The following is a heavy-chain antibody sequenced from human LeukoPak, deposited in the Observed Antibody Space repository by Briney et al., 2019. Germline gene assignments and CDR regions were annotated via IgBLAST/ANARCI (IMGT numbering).Heavy chain of an antibody. D-gene: IGHD2-2*02. V-gene: IGHV3-30*02. CDR1: GFTFSSYG. Sequence: GSLRLSCAASGFTFSSYGMHWVRQAPGKGLEWVAFIWYDGSNKYYADSVKGRFTISRDNSKNTPYLQMNSLRAEDTAVYYCAKDVVHRSSTSCYRMGYYYYYMDVWGKGTTVTVSS. CDR2: IWYDGSNK. CDR3: AKDVVHRSSTSCYRMGYYYYYMDV. J-gene: IGHJ6*03.